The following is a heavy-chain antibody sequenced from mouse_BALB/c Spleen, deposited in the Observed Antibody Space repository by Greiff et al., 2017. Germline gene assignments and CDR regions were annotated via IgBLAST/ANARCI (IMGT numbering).Heavy chain of an antibody. CDR2: INPSSGYT. J-gene: IGHJ3*01. CDR3: ARNDYDWFAY. Sequence: QVQLKESGAELARPGASVKMSCKASGYTFTSYTMHWVKQRPGQGLEWIGYINPSSGYTNYNQKFKDKATLTADKSSSTAYMQLSSLTSEDSAVYYCARNDYDWFAYWGQGTLVTVSA. D-gene: IGHD2-4*01. V-gene: IGHV1-4*01. CDR1: GYTFTSYT.